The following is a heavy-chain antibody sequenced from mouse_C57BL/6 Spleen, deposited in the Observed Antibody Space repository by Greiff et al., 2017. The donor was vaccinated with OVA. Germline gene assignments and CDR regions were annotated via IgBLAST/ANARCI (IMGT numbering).Heavy chain of an antibody. CDR2: ISSGSSTI. CDR1: GFTFSDYG. D-gene: IGHD2-4*01. Sequence: DVKLVESGGGLVKPGGSLKLSCAASGFTFSDYGMHWVRQAPEKGLEWVASISSGSSTIYYADTVKGRFPISRDNAKNTLFLQLTSLRSEDTAMYYCARPMDYDDAMDYWGQGTSVTVSS. CDR3: ARPMDYDDAMDY. J-gene: IGHJ4*01. V-gene: IGHV5-17*01.